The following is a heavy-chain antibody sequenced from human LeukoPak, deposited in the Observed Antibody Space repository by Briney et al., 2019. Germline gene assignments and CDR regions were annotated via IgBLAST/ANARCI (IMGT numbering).Heavy chain of an antibody. CDR3: ARGSVLLGRMDV. Sequence: SETLSLTCTVSGGSISSYYWSWVRQPAGKGLEWIGRIYASGNTNYNPSLKGRVTMSVDTSKNQFSLKLSSVTTADTAVYYCARGSVLLGRMDVWGKGTTVTVSS. V-gene: IGHV4-4*07. D-gene: IGHD3-10*01. CDR2: IYASGNT. CDR1: GGSISSYY. J-gene: IGHJ6*03.